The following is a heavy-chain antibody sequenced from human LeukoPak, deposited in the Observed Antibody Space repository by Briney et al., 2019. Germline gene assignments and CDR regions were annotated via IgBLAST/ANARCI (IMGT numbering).Heavy chain of an antibody. CDR1: GYTFTGYY. D-gene: IGHD6-13*01. CDR3: ARVRTTLYSSSVPYFDY. J-gene: IGHJ4*02. V-gene: IGHV1-2*02. Sequence: ASVKVSCKASGYTFTGYYMHWVRQAPRQGLEWMGWINPNSGGTNYAQKFQGRVTMTRDTSISTAYMELSRLRSDDTAVYYCARVRTTLYSSSVPYFDYWGQGTLVTVSS. CDR2: INPNSGGT.